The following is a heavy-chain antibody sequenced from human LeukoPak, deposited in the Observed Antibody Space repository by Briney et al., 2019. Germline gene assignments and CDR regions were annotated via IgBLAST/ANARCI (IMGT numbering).Heavy chain of an antibody. CDR2: IYWDDDK. D-gene: IGHD2-2*02. J-gene: IGHJ5*02. V-gene: IGHV2-5*02. Sequence: ESGPTLVNPTQTLTLTCTFSGFSLRTSGVGVGWIRQPPGKALEWLALIYWDDDKRYSPSLKSRLTITKDTSKNQVVLTMTNMDPVDTATYYCAHVVVPAAILSSNWFDPWGQGTLVTVSS. CDR3: AHVVVPAAILSSNWFDP. CDR1: GFSLRTSGVG.